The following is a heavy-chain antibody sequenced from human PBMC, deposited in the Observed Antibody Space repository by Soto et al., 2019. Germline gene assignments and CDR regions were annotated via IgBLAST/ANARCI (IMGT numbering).Heavy chain of an antibody. CDR3: ARDASGRPATY. CDR1: GGSISSSSYY. CDR2: IYYSGST. J-gene: IGHJ4*02. D-gene: IGHD3-10*01. V-gene: IGHV4-39*07. Sequence: SETLCLTCTVSGGSISSSSYYWGWIRQPPGKGLEWIGSIYYSGSTYYNPSLKSRVTISGDTSKNQFFLSLMSVTAADTAVYYSARDASGRPATYWGQGILVTVSS.